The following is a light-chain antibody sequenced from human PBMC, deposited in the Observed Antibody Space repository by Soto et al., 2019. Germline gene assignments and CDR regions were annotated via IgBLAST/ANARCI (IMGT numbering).Light chain of an antibody. Sequence: EIVLTQSPGTLSLSPGERATLSCRASQSVSNNYLAWYQQKPGQAPRLLICGASNRATGIPDRFSGSGSGTDFTLTISRLEPEDFAVYYCQQYGSSGTFGQGTGGYQ. CDR3: QQYGSSGT. J-gene: IGKJ1*01. CDR2: GAS. V-gene: IGKV3-20*01. CDR1: QSVSNNY.